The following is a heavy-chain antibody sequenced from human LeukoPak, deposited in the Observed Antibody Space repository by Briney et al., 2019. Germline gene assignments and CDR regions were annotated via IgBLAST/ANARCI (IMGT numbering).Heavy chain of an antibody. CDR2: INHSGST. D-gene: IGHD3-10*01. J-gene: IGHJ4*02. CDR1: GGSFSGYY. Sequence: SSETLSLTCAVYGGSFSGYYWSWIRQPPGKGLEWIGEINHSGSTNYNPSLKSRVTMSVDTSKNQFSLKLSSVTAADTAVYYCARGYLGTGGYFDYWGQGTLVTVSS. V-gene: IGHV4-34*01. CDR3: ARGYLGTGGYFDY.